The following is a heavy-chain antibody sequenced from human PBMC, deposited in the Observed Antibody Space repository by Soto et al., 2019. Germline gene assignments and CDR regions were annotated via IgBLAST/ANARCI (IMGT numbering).Heavy chain of an antibody. D-gene: IGHD3-22*01. J-gene: IGHJ5*02. CDR1: GGTFSSYA. CDR2: IIPIFGTA. CDR3: ASTVIGGGGWNWFDP. V-gene: IGHV1-69*01. Sequence: QVQLVQSGAEVKKPGSSVKVSCKASGGTFSSYAISWVRQALGQGLEWMGGIIPIFGTANYAQKFHGRVTITADESTSTAYMELSSLRSEDTAVYYCASTVIGGGGWNWFDPWGQGTLVTVSS.